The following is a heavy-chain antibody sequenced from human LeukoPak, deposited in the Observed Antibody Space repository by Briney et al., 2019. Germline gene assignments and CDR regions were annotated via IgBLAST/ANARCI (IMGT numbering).Heavy chain of an antibody. CDR1: GFTFSNYW. CDR3: ARRVYASDY. CDR2: IKQDGSEK. Sequence: GGSLRPSCAASGFTFSNYWMSWVRQAPGKGLEWVANIKQDGSEKDYVDSVKGRFTILRDNAKNSLYLQMNSLRAEDTAAYYCARRVYASDYWGQGTLVTVSS. D-gene: IGHD2-8*01. J-gene: IGHJ4*02. V-gene: IGHV3-7*01.